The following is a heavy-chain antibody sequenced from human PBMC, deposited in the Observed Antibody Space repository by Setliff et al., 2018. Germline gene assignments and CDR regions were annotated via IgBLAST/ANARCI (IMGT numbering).Heavy chain of an antibody. J-gene: IGHJ3*02. CDR2: ISRSSTYI. CDR1: GLTFSTHS. D-gene: IGHD6-13*01. Sequence: GESLKISCAASGLTFSTHSMNWVRQAPGKGLEWVSSISRSSTYIYYADSMKGRFTISRDNAKNSLYLQMNSLRAEDTAVYYCASAGHSGSWFPFDAFHIWGQGTMVTVSS. CDR3: ASAGHSGSWFPFDAFHI. V-gene: IGHV3-21*01.